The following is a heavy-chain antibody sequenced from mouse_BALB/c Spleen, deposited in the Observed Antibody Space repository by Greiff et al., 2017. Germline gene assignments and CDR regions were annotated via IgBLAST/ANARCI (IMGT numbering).Heavy chain of an antibody. CDR2: IYPGNVNT. Sequence: VQLQESGPELVKPGASVRISCKASGYTFTSYYIHWVKQRPGQGLEWIGWIYPGNVNTKYNEKFKGKATLTADKSSSTAYMQLSSLTSEDSAVYFCARRGGYEGYAMDYWGQGTSVTVSS. J-gene: IGHJ4*01. D-gene: IGHD3-1*01. CDR3: ARRGGYEGYAMDY. V-gene: IGHV1S56*01. CDR1: GYTFTSYY.